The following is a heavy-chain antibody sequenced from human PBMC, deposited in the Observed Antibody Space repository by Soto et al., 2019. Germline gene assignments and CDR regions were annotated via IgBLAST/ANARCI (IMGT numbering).Heavy chain of an antibody. Sequence: GSLRLSCAASGFTFSSYSMSWVRQAPGKGLEWVSAISGSGGSTYYADSVKGRFTISRDNSKNTLYLQMNSLRAEDTAVYYCAKDFLYYYGSGSYNFDYWVQGTLVTVSS. CDR3: AKDFLYYYGSGSYNFDY. CDR2: ISGSGGST. V-gene: IGHV3-23*01. CDR1: GFTFSSYS. J-gene: IGHJ4*02. D-gene: IGHD3-10*01.